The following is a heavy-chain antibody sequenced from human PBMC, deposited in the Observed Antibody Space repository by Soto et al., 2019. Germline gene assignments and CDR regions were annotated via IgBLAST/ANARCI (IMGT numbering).Heavy chain of an antibody. J-gene: IGHJ4*02. D-gene: IGHD3-10*01. CDR2: IDPTDSYT. CDR1: GYSFTSYW. CDR3: ARHPGTDYYGSGSYFDY. V-gene: IGHV5-10-1*01. Sequence: GGSLKISCEVSGYSFTSYWISWVRQMPGKGLEWMGRIDPTDSYTIYSPSFQGHVTISANKSISTAYLKWSSLKASDTAMYYCARHPGTDYYGSGSYFDYWGQGTLVTVSS.